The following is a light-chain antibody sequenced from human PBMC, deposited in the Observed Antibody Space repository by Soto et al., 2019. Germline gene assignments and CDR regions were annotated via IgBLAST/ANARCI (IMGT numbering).Light chain of an antibody. V-gene: IGKV3-20*01. Sequence: EIVLTQSPGTLSLSPGERATLSCRPSQSVSSSYLAWYQQKPGQAPRLLIYGASSRATGIPDRFSGSGSGTDFTLTISRLEPEDFAVYYCQQYGSSPGTFGQGTKVEI. J-gene: IGKJ1*01. CDR2: GAS. CDR1: QSVSSSY. CDR3: QQYGSSPGT.